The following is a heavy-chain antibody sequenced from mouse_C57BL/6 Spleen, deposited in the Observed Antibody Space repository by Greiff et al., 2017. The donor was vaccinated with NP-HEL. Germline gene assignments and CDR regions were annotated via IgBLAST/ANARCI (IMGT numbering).Heavy chain of an antibody. CDR1: GYSFTDYN. CDR2: INPNYGTT. CDR3: AREDYGSSPFYWYFDV. Sequence: VQLQQSGPELVKPGASVKISCKASGYSFTDYNMNWVKQSNGKSLEWIGVINPNYGTTSYNQKFKGKATLTVDQSSSTAYMQLNSLTSEDSAVYYWAREDYGSSPFYWYFDVWGTGTTVTVSS. J-gene: IGHJ1*03. V-gene: IGHV1-39*01. D-gene: IGHD1-1*01.